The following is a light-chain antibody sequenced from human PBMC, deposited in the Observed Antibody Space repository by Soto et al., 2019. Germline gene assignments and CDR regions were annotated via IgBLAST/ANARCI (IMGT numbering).Light chain of an antibody. Sequence: DIQMTQSPSSLSASVGDRVTITCRASQSISSYLNWYQQKPGKAPKLLIYAASSLQSGVPSRFSGSGSGTDFTLTISSLQPEDFAPYYCQPSYSTPTFGQGTKLEIK. J-gene: IGKJ2*01. V-gene: IGKV1-39*01. CDR2: AAS. CDR1: QSISSY. CDR3: QPSYSTPT.